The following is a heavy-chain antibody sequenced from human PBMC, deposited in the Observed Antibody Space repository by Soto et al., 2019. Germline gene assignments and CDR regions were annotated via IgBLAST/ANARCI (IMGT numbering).Heavy chain of an antibody. J-gene: IGHJ4*02. CDR3: ARDLAARAIDY. CDR1: GFTFSSYG. D-gene: IGHD6-6*01. CDR2: IWYDGSNK. Sequence: QVQLVESGGGVVQPGRSLRLSCAASGFTFSSYGMHWVRQAPGKGLEWVAVIWYDGSNKYYADSVKGRFTISRDNSKNTLYLQMNSLRAEDTAVYYCARDLAARAIDYWGQGTLVTVSS. V-gene: IGHV3-33*01.